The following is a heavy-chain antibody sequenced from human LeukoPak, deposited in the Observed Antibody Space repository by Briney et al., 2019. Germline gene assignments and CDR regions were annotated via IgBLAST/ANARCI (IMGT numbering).Heavy chain of an antibody. D-gene: IGHD3-3*01. CDR2: MNPNSGNT. CDR3: ALAYYDFWSGYSNWFDP. Sequence: ASVKVSWKASGYTFTSYDINWVRQATGQGLEWMGWMNPNSGNTGYAQKFQGRVTMTRNTSISTAYMELSSLRSEDTAVYYCALAYYDFWSGYSNWFDPWGQGTLVTVSS. CDR1: GYTFTSYD. V-gene: IGHV1-8*01. J-gene: IGHJ5*02.